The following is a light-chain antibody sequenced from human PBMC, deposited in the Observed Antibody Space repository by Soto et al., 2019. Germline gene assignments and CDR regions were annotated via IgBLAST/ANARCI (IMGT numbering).Light chain of an antibody. CDR1: SSNIGAGYD. V-gene: IGLV1-40*01. J-gene: IGLJ3*02. CDR2: RNN. Sequence: QSVLTQPPSVSGAPGQRVTISCTGSSSNIGAGYDVHWYQQLPGTAPKLLIYRNNNRPSGVPDRFSGSKSGTSASLAITGLQAEDEADYYCHSYDSSLSGSVFGGGTKVTVX. CDR3: HSYDSSLSGSV.